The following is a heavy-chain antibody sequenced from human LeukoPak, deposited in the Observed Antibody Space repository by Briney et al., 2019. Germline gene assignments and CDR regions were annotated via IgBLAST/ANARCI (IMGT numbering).Heavy chain of an antibody. V-gene: IGHV1-2*02. D-gene: IGHD3-10*01. CDR2: INPNSGGT. Sequence: ASMKVSCKSSGYTFTDDYVRWVRQAPGQELEWIGWINPNSGGTNYAQKFQGRVTMTRDTSISTAYMELSRLRSDDTAVYYCARGGLTYYYGSGANYWGQGTLVTVSS. CDR3: ARGGLTYYYGSGANY. CDR1: GYTFTDDY. J-gene: IGHJ4*02.